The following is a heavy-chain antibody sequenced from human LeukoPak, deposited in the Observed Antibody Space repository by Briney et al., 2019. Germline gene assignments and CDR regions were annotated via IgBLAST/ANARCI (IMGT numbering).Heavy chain of an antibody. CDR3: AKCPRGGSYWVYFDY. D-gene: IGHD1-26*01. CDR1: GFTFSSYA. J-gene: IGHJ4*02. V-gene: IGHV3-23*01. CDR2: ISGSGGST. Sequence: PGGSLRLSCAASGFTFSSYAMSWVRQAPGKGLEWVSAISGSGGSTYYADSVKGRFTISRDNSKNTLYPQMNSLRAEDTAVYYCAKCPRGGSYWVYFDYWGQGTLVTVSS.